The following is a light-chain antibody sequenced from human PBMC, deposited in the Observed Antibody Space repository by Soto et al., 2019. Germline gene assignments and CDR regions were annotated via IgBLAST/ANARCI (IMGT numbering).Light chain of an antibody. CDR2: AAS. CDR1: QAISAY. J-gene: IGKJ1*01. CDR3: QQSDSTAWT. Sequence: DIQMTQSPSSLSESAGDRVTITCRASQAISAYLHWYQQKPGKAPKLLIYAASSLQSGVTSSFSGSGSETDFTLTISSLQPEDFATYSCQQSDSTAWTFGQGMKVDIQ. V-gene: IGKV1-39*01.